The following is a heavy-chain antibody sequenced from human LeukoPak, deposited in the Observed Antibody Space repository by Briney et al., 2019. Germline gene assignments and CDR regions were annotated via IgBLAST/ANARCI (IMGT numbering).Heavy chain of an antibody. V-gene: IGHV6-1*01. CDR1: RDRVSSNRAT. J-gene: IGHJ4*02. D-gene: IGHD6-13*01. CDR3: LREAPAGRSFDY. Sequence: SQTLSLTCVLSRDRVSSNRATWNWIRQSPSSGLEWLGRTYYRSKWYNDYAVSVKSGIAINPDTSKNQFSLQLNSVTPEDTAVYYCLREAPAGRSFDYWGQGTQVTVSS. CDR2: TYYRSKWYN.